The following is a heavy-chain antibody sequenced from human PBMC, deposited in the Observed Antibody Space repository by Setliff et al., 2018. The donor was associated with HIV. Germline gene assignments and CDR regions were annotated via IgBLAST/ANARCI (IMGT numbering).Heavy chain of an antibody. J-gene: IGHJ4*02. CDR3: ARFVRGAFDS. D-gene: IGHD3-10*02. Sequence: SETLSLTCTVSGGSISSGSYYWSWIRQHSRKGLEWIGSIYYSGTTYYNPSLKSRISISIDTSKNQFSLKLSSVAAADTAVYSCARFVRGAFDSWGQGSLVTVSS. CDR1: GGSISSGSYY. V-gene: IGHV4-31*03. CDR2: IYYSGTT.